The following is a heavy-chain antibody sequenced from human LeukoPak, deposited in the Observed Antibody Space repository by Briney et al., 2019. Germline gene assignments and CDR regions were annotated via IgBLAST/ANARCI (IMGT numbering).Heavy chain of an antibody. J-gene: IGHJ4*02. CDR2: IYYSGST. Sequence: SETLSLTCTFSVGSISSYYWSWIRQPPGKGLAWIGYIYYSGSTNYNPSLKSRVTISVDTSKNQFSLKLSSVTAADTAVYYCARAYPGGGNFDYWGQGTLVTVSS. V-gene: IGHV4-59*01. D-gene: IGHD3-16*01. CDR3: ARAYPGGGNFDY. CDR1: VGSISSYY.